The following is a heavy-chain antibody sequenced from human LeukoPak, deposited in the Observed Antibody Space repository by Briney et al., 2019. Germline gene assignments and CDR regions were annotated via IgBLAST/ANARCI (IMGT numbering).Heavy chain of an antibody. J-gene: IGHJ6*04. V-gene: IGHV4-30-2*01. Sequence: PSQTLSLTCAVSGGSISSGGYSWSWIRQPPGKGLEWIGYIYHSGSTYYNPSLKSRVTISVDRSKNQFSLKLSSVTAADTAVYYCASTMVRGVNTHYYYGMDVWGKGTTVTASS. CDR1: GGSISSGGYS. D-gene: IGHD3-10*01. CDR3: ASTMVRGVNTHYYYGMDV. CDR2: IYHSGST.